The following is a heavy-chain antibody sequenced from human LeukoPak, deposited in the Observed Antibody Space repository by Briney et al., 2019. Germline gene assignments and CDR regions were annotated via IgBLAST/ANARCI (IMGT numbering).Heavy chain of an antibody. Sequence: PGGSLRLSCAASGFTFSSYHMNWVRQAPGKGLEWVSYISSSGSPTHYADSVKGRFTISRDNAKNSLYLQMTSLRDEDTAVYYCASSRQVDSWGQGTLVTVSS. CDR1: GFTFSSYH. CDR3: ASSRQVDS. V-gene: IGHV3-48*02. CDR2: ISSSGSPT. J-gene: IGHJ4*02.